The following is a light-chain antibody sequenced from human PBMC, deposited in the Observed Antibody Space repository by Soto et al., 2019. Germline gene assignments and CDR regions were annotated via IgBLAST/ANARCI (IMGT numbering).Light chain of an antibody. CDR2: AAS. V-gene: IGKV1-39*01. CDR3: QQGYSPPLT. J-gene: IGKJ1*01. Sequence: DVQMTQSPSSLSASVGDRVTITCRASQTISSYLNWYHQKPGEAPRLLIYAASSLQSGVPSRFSGSGSGTDFTLTITSLQPEDFATYYCQQGYSPPLTFGQGTKVEIK. CDR1: QTISSY.